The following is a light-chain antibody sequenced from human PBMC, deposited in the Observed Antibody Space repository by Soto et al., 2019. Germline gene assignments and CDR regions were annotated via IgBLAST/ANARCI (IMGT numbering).Light chain of an antibody. J-gene: IGKJ2*01. Sequence: EIVLTQSPGTLSLSPGERATLSCRASQSVSSSYLAWYQQKPGQAPRLLIYGASSRATGIPDRFSGSGSGTTFTLTISRLEPEDFAVYYCQRYGSSPYTFGQGTKREIK. V-gene: IGKV3-20*01. CDR2: GAS. CDR1: QSVSSSY. CDR3: QRYGSSPYT.